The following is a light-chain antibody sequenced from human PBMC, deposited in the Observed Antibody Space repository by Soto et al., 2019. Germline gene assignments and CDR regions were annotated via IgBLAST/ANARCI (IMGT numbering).Light chain of an antibody. CDR1: SSNIGNNV. V-gene: IGLV1-36*01. Sequence: QSVLTQPPSVSAAPRQRVTISCSGSSSNIGNNVVSWYQQLPGKAPKLLIYNDDLLPSGVSDRFSGSKSGTSASLAISGLQSEDEADYYCASWDDSLNGVVFGGGTKLTVL. J-gene: IGLJ3*02. CDR2: NDD. CDR3: ASWDDSLNGVV.